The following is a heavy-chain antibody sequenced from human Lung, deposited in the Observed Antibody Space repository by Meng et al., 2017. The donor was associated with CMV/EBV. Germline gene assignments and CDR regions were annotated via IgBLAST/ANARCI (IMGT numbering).Heavy chain of an antibody. CDR1: GFTFSTDD. D-gene: IGHD3-10*01. Sequence: GFTFSTDDMTWVRQAPGKGLEWVSVISSTGYTTYYAESVKGRFTTSRDNSKNTLYLQMNSLRDDDTAVYYCAKDPSLTYYHGTGEWDWGQGTLVTVSS. CDR3: AKDPSLTYYHGTGEWD. CDR2: ISSTGYTT. J-gene: IGHJ4*02. V-gene: IGHV3-23*01.